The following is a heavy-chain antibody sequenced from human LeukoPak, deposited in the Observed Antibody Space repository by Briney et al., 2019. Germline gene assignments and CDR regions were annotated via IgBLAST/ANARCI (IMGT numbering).Heavy chain of an antibody. CDR2: TRNKANSYTT. CDR1: GFTFSDHY. CDR3: ARATSGSYYYYFDY. J-gene: IGHJ4*02. D-gene: IGHD1-26*01. Sequence: PGGSLRLYCAASGFTFSDHYMDWVRQAPGKGLEWVGRTRNKANSYTTEYAASVKGRFTISRDDSKNSLYLQMNSLKTEDTAVYYCARATSGSYYYYFDYWGQGTLVTVSS. V-gene: IGHV3-72*01.